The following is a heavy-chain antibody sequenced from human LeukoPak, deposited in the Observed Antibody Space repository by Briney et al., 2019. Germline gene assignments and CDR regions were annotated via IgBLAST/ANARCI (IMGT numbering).Heavy chain of an antibody. J-gene: IGHJ4*02. CDR1: GYSFTSYW. V-gene: IGHV5-51*01. CDR3: ASQVDYYDVGFDY. CDR2: IYPGDSDT. D-gene: IGHD3-22*01. Sequence: GESLKISCKGSGYSFTSYWIGWVRQMPGKGLEWMGIIYPGDSDTRYSPSFQGQVTISADKSISTAYLQWSSLKASDTAMYYCASQVDYYDVGFDYWGQGTLVTVSS.